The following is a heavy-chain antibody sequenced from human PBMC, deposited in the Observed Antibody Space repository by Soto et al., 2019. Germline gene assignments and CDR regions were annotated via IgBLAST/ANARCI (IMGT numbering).Heavy chain of an antibody. J-gene: IGHJ4*02. CDR2: INPNSGGT. CDR1: GYTFTGYY. D-gene: IGHD2-21*01. V-gene: IGHV1-2*04. Sequence: AASVKVSFKASGYTFTGYYMHWLRQAPGQGLEWMGWINPNSGGTNYAQKFQGWVTMTRDTSISTAYMELSRLRSDDTAVYYCARGARYYYFDYWGQGTLVTVSS. CDR3: ARGARYYYFDY.